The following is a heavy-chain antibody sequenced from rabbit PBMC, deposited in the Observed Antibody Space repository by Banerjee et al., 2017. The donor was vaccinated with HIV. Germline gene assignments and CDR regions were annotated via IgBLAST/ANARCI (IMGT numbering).Heavy chain of an antibody. V-gene: IGHV1S40*01. CDR1: GFSFSSSYY. D-gene: IGHD4-1*01. J-gene: IGHJ4*01. CDR2: ISSGGTT. CDR3: ARVHTSGWGLEYFNL. Sequence: QSLEESGGDLVKPEGSLTLTCTASGFSFSSSYYMCWVRQAPGKGLEWIGWISSGGTTWFASWVNGRFTISRDNAQNSLYLQLNSLAAADTATYFCARVHTSGWGLEYFNLWGPGTLVTVS.